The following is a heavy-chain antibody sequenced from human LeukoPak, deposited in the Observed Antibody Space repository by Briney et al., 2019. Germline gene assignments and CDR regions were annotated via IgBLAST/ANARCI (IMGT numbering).Heavy chain of an antibody. CDR2: ISWDGGST. CDR3: AKSENRGVSIDYYYMDV. D-gene: IGHD3-10*01. V-gene: IGHV3-43D*04. Sequence: PGGSLRLSCAASGFTFDDYAMHWVRQAPGKGLEWVSLISWDGGSTYYADSVKGRFTISRDNSKNSLYLQMNSLRAEDTALYYCAKSENRGVSIDYYYMDVWGKGTTVTVSS. J-gene: IGHJ6*03. CDR1: GFTFDDYA.